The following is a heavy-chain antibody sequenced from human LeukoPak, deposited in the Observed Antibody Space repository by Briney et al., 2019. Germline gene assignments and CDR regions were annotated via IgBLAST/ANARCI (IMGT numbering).Heavy chain of an antibody. CDR2: INHSGST. J-gene: IGHJ4*02. D-gene: IGHD4-17*01. CDR3: ARVGRLRLAY. Sequence: PSETLSLTCAVYGGSFSGYYWSWIRQPPGKGLEWIGEINHSGSTNYNPSLKSRVTISVDASKNQFSLKLSSVTAADTAVYYCARVGRLRLAYWGQGTLVTVSS. CDR1: GGSFSGYY. V-gene: IGHV4-34*01.